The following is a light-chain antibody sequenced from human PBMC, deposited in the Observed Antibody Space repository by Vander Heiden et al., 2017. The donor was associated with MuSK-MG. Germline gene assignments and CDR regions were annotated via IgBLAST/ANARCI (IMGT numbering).Light chain of an antibody. CDR1: QNINSW. Sequence: IQMTQSPSTLSVSVGDRVTITCRASQNINSWLAWYQQRPGKAPKLLIYDASLLESGVPSRFSDSGFGTEFTFTISRLQPDDFATYYCQQYRGYLRTFGQGTKVEIK. CDR3: QQYRGYLRT. J-gene: IGKJ1*01. V-gene: IGKV1-5*01. CDR2: DAS.